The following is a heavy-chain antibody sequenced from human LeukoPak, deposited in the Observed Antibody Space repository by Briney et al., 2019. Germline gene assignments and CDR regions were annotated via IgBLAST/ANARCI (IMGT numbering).Heavy chain of an antibody. V-gene: IGHV3-48*04. CDR1: GFTFSSYS. CDR3: ARDAGYDSSGYYYWTPDFDY. J-gene: IGHJ4*02. Sequence: GGSLRLSCAASGFTFSSYSMNWVRQAPGKGLEWVSYISSSSSTIYYADSVKGRFTISRDNAKNSLYLQMNSLRAEDTAVYYCARDAGYDSSGYYYWTPDFDYWGQGTLVTVSS. CDR2: ISSSSSTI. D-gene: IGHD3-22*01.